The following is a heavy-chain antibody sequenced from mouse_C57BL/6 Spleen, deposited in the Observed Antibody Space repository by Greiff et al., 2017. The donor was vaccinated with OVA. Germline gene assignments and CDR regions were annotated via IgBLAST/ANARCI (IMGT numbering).Heavy chain of an antibody. CDR3: ARDYSKKGVWFAY. CDR1: GFTFSSYA. Sequence: EVQGVESGGGLVKPGGSLKLSCAASGFTFSSYAMSWVRQTPEKRLEWVATISDGGSYTYYPDNVKGRFTISRDNAKNNLYLQMSHLKSEDTAMYYCARDYSKKGVWFAYWGQGTLVTVSA. D-gene: IGHD2-5*01. J-gene: IGHJ3*01. CDR2: ISDGGSYT. V-gene: IGHV5-4*01.